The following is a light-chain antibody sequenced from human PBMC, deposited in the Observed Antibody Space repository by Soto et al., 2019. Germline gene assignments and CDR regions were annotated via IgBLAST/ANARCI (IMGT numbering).Light chain of an antibody. CDR1: SSDVGGYNY. V-gene: IGLV2-8*01. CDR3: SSYAGSTYV. Sequence: QSALTQPPSAPGSPGQSVTISCTGTSSDVGGYNYVSWYQQHPGKAPKLMIYEVSKRPSGVPDRFSGSKSGNTASLTVSGLQAEDEADYYCSSYAGSTYVFGTGTKLTVL. CDR2: EVS. J-gene: IGLJ1*01.